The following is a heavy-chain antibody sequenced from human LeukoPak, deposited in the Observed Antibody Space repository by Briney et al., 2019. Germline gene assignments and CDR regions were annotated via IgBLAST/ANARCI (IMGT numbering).Heavy chain of an antibody. J-gene: IGHJ4*02. CDR3: ATSSTIAPAGTGDY. CDR1: GYTFTSYD. D-gene: IGHD6-13*01. CDR2: MNPNSGNT. Sequence: ASVTVSCKASGYTFTSYDINWVRQATGQGLEWMGWMNPNSGNTDYAQKLQGRVTMTTDTSTSTAYMELRSLRSDDTAVYYCATSSTIAPAGTGDYWGQGTLVSVSS. V-gene: IGHV1-8*01.